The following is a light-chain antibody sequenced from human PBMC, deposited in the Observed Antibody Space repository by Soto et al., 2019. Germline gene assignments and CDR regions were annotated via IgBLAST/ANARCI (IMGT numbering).Light chain of an antibody. CDR2: EVS. CDR1: SSDVGGYNY. J-gene: IGLJ1*01. Sequence: QSLLTQPASLSGSPGQSITISCTGTSSDVGGYNYVSWYQQHPGKAPKLMIYEVSNRPSGVSTRFSGSKSGNTASLTISGLQAEDEADYYCSSYTSSSNYVFGTGTKVTGL. V-gene: IGLV2-14*01. CDR3: SSYTSSSNYV.